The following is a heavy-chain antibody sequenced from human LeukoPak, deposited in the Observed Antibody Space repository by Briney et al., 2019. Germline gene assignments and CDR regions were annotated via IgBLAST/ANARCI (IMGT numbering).Heavy chain of an antibody. J-gene: IGHJ4*02. D-gene: IGHD3-10*01. V-gene: IGHV4-4*07. CDR3: ARGKGYGSGSYLFDY. Sequence: SETLSLPCTVSGGSISSYYWSWIRQPAGKGLEWIGRIYTSGSTNYNPSLKSRVTMSVDTSKNQFSLKLSSVTAADTAVYYCARGKGYGSGSYLFDYWGQGTLVTVSS. CDR1: GGSISSYY. CDR2: IYTSGST.